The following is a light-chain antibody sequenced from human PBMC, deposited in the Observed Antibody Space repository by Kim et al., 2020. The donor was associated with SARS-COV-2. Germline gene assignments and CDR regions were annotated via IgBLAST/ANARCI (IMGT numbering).Light chain of an antibody. Sequence: STGDRVTSTCRASQGISSYLAWYQQKPGKAPKLLIYAASTLQSGVPSRFSGSGSGTDFTLTISCLQSEDFATYYCQQYYSYPPFTFGPGTKVDIK. J-gene: IGKJ3*01. CDR1: QGISSY. CDR2: AAS. V-gene: IGKV1-8*01. CDR3: QQYYSYPPFT.